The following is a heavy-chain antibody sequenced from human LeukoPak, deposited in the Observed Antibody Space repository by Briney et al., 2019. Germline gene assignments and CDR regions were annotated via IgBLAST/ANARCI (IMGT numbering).Heavy chain of an antibody. V-gene: IGHV1-8*02. CDR1: GGTFSSYA. Sequence: ASVKVSCKASGGTFSSYAINWVRQATGQGLEWMGWMNPNSGNTGYAQKFQGRVTMTRNTSISTAYMELSSLRSEDTAVYYCARGQRGPEVGYYWGQGTLVTVSS. CDR3: ARGQRGPEVGYY. J-gene: IGHJ4*02. CDR2: MNPNSGNT. D-gene: IGHD1-26*01.